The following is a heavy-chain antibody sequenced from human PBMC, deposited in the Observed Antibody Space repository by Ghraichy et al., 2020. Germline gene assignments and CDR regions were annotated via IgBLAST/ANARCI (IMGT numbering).Heavy chain of an antibody. V-gene: IGHV3-48*04. J-gene: IGHJ4*02. CDR1: GFTLSGYS. D-gene: IGHD1-1*01. CDR2: ITSSSRTI. CDR3: ARGFGKGTVDF. Sequence: GGSLRLSCVGSGFTLSGYSMNWVRQSPGKGLEWVAYITSSSRTISYADSVKGRFTISRDNAKNSLYLQMNSLRVEDTGLYYCARGFGKGTVDFWGQGTLVTVSS.